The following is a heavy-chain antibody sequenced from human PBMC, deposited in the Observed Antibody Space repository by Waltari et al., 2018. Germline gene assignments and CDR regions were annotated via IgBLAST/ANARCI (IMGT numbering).Heavy chain of an antibody. V-gene: IGHV1-69*10. CDR3: AREGNEEQPQINWFDP. D-gene: IGHD6-13*01. CDR2: NIPSLGIA. Sequence: QVQLVQSGAEVKKPGSSVKVSCKASGGTFSSYAISWVRQAPGQGLEWMGGNIPSLGIANYAQKFQGRVTITADKSTSTAYMELSSLRSEDTAVYYCAREGNEEQPQINWFDPWGQGTLVTVSS. J-gene: IGHJ5*02. CDR1: GGTFSSYA.